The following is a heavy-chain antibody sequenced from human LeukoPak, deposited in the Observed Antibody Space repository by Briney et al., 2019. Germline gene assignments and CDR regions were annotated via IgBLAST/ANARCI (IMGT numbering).Heavy chain of an antibody. Sequence: PSETLSLTCTVSGGSISSYYWSWIRQPPGKGLEWIGYIYCSGSTNYNPSLKSRVTISVDTSKNQFSLKLSSVTAADTAVYYCARGDMDDYSNSNLDYWGQGTLVTVSS. CDR3: ARGDMDDYSNSNLDY. CDR1: GGSISSYY. CDR2: IYCSGST. V-gene: IGHV4-59*12. D-gene: IGHD4-4*01. J-gene: IGHJ4*02.